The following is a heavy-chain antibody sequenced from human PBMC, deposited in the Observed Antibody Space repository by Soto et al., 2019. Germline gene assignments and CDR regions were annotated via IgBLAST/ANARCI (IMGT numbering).Heavy chain of an antibody. CDR3: AKDHQGSRNALFDP. CDR2: ISASGGGT. Sequence: PGGSLRLSCAASGFTFSTYTMSWVRQAPGKGLEWVSTISASGGGTYYADSVKGRFTISRDNSKNTLYLQMNSLRAEDTAVYYCAKDHQGSRNALFDPWGQGTLVTVSS. D-gene: IGHD2-15*01. CDR1: GFTFSTYT. V-gene: IGHV3-23*01. J-gene: IGHJ5*02.